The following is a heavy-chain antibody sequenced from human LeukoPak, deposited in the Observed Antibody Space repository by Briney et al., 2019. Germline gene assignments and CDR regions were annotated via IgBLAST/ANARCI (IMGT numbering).Heavy chain of an antibody. CDR2: INPNSGDT. D-gene: IGHD3-16*01. CDR3: ARVVSGGVIWAY. V-gene: IGHV1-2*02. CDR1: GYTFTNYY. J-gene: IGHJ4*02. Sequence: ASVKVSCKASGYTFTNYYIHWVRQAPGQRLEWVGWINPNSGDTNYAQKLQGRVTMTRDTSIITAFMELSRLTSDDTAVYYCARVVSGGVIWAYWGQGTLVTVSS.